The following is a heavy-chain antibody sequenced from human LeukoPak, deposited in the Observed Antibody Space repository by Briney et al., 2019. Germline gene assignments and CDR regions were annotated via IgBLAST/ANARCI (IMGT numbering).Heavy chain of an antibody. Sequence: ASVKVSCNASGYTFSSYDINWVRQANGQGLQWMGRMNPNSGNTFYAKKSHGRVIITWNNSISTAYIELSIPRSEATAVYYWSRGQGATVPQVGKNWFDPCGQGTRVIFSS. V-gene: IGHV1-8*03. D-gene: IGHD1-26*01. CDR1: GYTFSSYD. J-gene: IGHJ5*02. CDR3: SRGQGATVPQVGKNWFDP. CDR2: MNPNSGNT.